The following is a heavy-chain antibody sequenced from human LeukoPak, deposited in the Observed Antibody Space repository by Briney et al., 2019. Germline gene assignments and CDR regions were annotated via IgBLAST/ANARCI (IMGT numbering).Heavy chain of an antibody. J-gene: IGHJ5*02. CDR2: ISSSGSYI. CDR3: VRGADCSSTSCYKGDWFDP. Sequence: PGGSLRLSCAASGFTFSSYNMNWVPQAPGKGLEWVSFISSSGSYIYYADSVRGRFTISRDNAENSLYLQMNSLRAEDTAGYYCVRGADCSSTSCYKGDWFDPWGQGTLVTVSS. CDR1: GFTFSSYN. V-gene: IGHV3-21*01. D-gene: IGHD2-2*02.